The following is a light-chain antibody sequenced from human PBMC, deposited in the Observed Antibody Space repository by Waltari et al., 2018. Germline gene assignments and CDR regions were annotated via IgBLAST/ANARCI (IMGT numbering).Light chain of an antibody. CDR3: ATWDDRLSGWL. CDR1: SPNIGRQY. Sequence: QSVLTQTPSASGTPGQRATISCSGSSPNIGRQYVSWYQQLPGTAPKLLIYKNDQRPSGVPDRFSGSKSGTSASLAISGLRSEDEADYYCATWDDRLSGWLFGGGTKLTAL. V-gene: IGLV1-47*01. CDR2: KND. J-gene: IGLJ3*02.